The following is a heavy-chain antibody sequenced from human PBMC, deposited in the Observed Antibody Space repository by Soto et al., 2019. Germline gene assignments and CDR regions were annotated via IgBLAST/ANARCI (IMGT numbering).Heavy chain of an antibody. D-gene: IGHD1-26*01. V-gene: IGHV3-23*01. Sequence: PGGSLRLSCAASGFTFSSCVMSWVRQAPGKGLEWVSSISGSGTGTYYADSVKGRFTISRDNSRNTLYLQMNNLGAEDTAVYYCAGYYYFDYFDYWGQGTLVTVSS. CDR2: ISGSGTGT. CDR1: GFTFSSCV. J-gene: IGHJ4*02. CDR3: AGYYYFDYFDY.